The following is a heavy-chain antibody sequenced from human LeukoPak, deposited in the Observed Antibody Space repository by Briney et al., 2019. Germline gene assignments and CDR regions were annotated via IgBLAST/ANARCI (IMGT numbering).Heavy chain of an antibody. Sequence: PGGSLRLSCAASGFSFRNYVMAWVRQAPGEGLEWVSSITTINDIYYSDSVKGRFTISRTNPKTTLYLQMDSLRAEDPAVYYCAKDGGSYTGYFDYWGPGTLVTVSS. V-gene: IGHV3-23*05. CDR3: AKDGGSYTGYFDY. CDR1: GFSFRNYV. CDR2: ITTINDI. D-gene: IGHD1-26*01. J-gene: IGHJ4*02.